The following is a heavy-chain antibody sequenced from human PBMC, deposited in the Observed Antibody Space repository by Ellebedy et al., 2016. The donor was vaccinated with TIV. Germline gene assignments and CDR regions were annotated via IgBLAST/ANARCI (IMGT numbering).Heavy chain of an antibody. CDR3: ARGARHDSSSWVNWFDP. V-gene: IGHV1-3*01. CDR2: INAGNGNT. CDR1: GYTFTSYA. J-gene: IGHJ5*02. D-gene: IGHD6-13*01. Sequence: ASVKVSCKASGYTFTSYAMHWVRQAPGQRLEWMGWINAGNGNTKYSQKFQGRVTITRDTSASTAYMELSSLRSEDTAVYYCARGARHDSSSWVNWFDPWGQGTLVTVSS.